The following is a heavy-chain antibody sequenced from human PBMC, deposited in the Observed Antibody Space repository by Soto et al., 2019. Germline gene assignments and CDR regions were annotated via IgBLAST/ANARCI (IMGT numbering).Heavy chain of an antibody. V-gene: IGHV1-18*01. J-gene: IGHJ6*02. CDR1: GYTFTSYG. D-gene: IGHD5-18*01. CDR2: ISAYNGNT. CDR3: ARYSYGLIYYYYYGMDV. Sequence: GASVKVSCKASGYTFTSYGISWVRQAPGQGLEWMGWISAYNGNTNYAQKLQGRVTMTTDTSTSTAYMELRSLRSDDTAVYYCARYSYGLIYYYYYGMDVWGQGTTVTVSS.